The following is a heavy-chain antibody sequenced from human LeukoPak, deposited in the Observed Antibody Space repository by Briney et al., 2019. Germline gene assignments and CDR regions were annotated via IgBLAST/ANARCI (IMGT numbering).Heavy chain of an antibody. V-gene: IGHV5-51*01. CDR3: ARHGHIVATSYYYYYGMDV. Sequence: GESLKISFQGSGYRFTSYWIGWVRQMPGKGLEWMGIIYPGDSGTRYSPSFQGQVTISADKSISTAYLQWSSLKASDTAMYYCARHGHIVATSYYYYYGMDVWGQGTTVTVSS. CDR1: GYRFTSYW. J-gene: IGHJ6*02. D-gene: IGHD5-12*01. CDR2: IYPGDSGT.